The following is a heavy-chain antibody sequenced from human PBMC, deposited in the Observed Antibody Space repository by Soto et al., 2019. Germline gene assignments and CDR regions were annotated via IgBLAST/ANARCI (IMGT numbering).Heavy chain of an antibody. CDR3: AKDSSGAVDY. V-gene: IGHV3-30*18. CDR2: ISYDGNYQ. J-gene: IGHJ4*01. D-gene: IGHD6-19*01. Sequence: GGSLRLCCAASGFSFRDYGMHWVRQAPGKGLEWVAFISYDGNYQFYTDSVKGRFTISRDISKSTLYLQMNSLRPEDTAVYYCAKDSSGAVDYWGQGTLVTVSS. CDR1: GFSFRDYG.